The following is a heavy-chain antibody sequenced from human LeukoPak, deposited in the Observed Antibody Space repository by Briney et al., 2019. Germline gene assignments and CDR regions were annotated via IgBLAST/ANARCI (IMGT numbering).Heavy chain of an antibody. J-gene: IGHJ4*02. CDR2: ISDYNGNA. V-gene: IGHV1-18*01. D-gene: IGHD5-12*01. CDR1: GYTFTNYG. CDR3: ARDWGIMATYYFDY. Sequence: ASVKVSCKASGYTFTNYGISWVRQAPGQGLEWMGWISDYNGNANHAQKFQGRVTMTTDRSTSTAYMELRSLRSDDTAVYYCARDWGIMATYYFDYWGQGTLVTVSS.